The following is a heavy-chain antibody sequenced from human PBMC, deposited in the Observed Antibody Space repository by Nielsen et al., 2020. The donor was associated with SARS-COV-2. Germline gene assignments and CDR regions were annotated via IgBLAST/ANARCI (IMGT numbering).Heavy chain of an antibody. Sequence: ASVKVSCKASGYIFTNYAMQWVRQAPGEGLEWMGWINGANGNTGYSQKFQGRVTITRDTSANTAFMELNSLRPEDTAVYFCARDPYNSGWFDPWGQGTLVTVSS. J-gene: IGHJ5*02. CDR2: INGANGNT. CDR1: GYIFTNYA. V-gene: IGHV1-3*01. CDR3: ARDPYNSGWFDP. D-gene: IGHD6-19*01.